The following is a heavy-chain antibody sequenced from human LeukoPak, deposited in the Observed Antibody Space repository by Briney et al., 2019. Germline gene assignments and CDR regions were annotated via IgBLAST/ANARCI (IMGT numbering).Heavy chain of an antibody. CDR2: IYTSGST. CDR1: GGSISSGSYY. Sequence: SQTLSLTCTVSGGSISSGSYYWSWIRQPAGKGLEWTGRIYTSGSTNYNPSLKSRVTISVDTSKNQFSLKLSSVTAADTAVYYCARDDPYCSSTSCYADYWGQGTLVTVSS. V-gene: IGHV4-61*02. D-gene: IGHD2-2*01. J-gene: IGHJ4*02. CDR3: ARDDPYCSSTSCYADY.